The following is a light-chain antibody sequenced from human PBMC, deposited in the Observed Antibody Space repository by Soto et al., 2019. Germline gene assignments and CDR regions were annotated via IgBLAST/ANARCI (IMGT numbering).Light chain of an antibody. CDR3: QQYDNLPGVT. Sequence: DIQMTQSPSSLSASVGDRVTITCQASQDISNYLNWYQQKPGKAPKLLIYDASNLETGVPSRFSGSGSGTDFTITISSLQHEDIATYYCQQYDNLPGVTFGPGTKVDIK. V-gene: IGKV1-33*01. CDR1: QDISNY. CDR2: DAS. J-gene: IGKJ3*01.